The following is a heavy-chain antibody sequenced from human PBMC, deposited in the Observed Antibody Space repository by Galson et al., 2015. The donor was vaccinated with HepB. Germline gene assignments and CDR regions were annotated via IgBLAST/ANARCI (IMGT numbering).Heavy chain of an antibody. J-gene: IGHJ3*02. D-gene: IGHD3-3*01. Sequence: SLRLSCAASGFTFSSYAMHWVRQAPGKGLEWVAVISYDGSNKYYADSVKGRFTISRDNSKNTLYLQMNSLRAEDTAVYYCARDGVDFWSGYPRGAAFDIWGQGTMVTVSS. CDR2: ISYDGSNK. CDR3: ARDGVDFWSGYPRGAAFDI. CDR1: GFTFSSYA. V-gene: IGHV3-30-3*01.